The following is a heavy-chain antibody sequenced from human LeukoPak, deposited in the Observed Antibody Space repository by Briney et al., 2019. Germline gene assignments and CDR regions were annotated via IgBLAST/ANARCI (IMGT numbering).Heavy chain of an antibody. V-gene: IGHV3-21*01. D-gene: IGHD2-2*01. CDR2: ISSSSSYI. CDR1: GFTFSSYS. J-gene: IGHJ6*03. CDR3: ARDCSSTSCYPYYYYMDV. Sequence: GGSLRLSCAASGFTFSSYSMNWVRQAPGRGLERVSSISSSSSYIYYADSVKGRFTISRDNAKNSLYLQMNSLRAEDTAVYYCARDCSSTSCYPYYYYMDVWGKGTTVTVSS.